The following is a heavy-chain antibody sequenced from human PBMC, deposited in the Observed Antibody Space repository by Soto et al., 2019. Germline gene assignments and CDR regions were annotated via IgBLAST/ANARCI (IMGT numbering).Heavy chain of an antibody. D-gene: IGHD3-22*01. CDR1: GGSISSYY. Sequence: SETLSLTCTVSGGSISSYYWSWIRQPPGKGLEWIGYIYSSGGTKYNPSLKSRFTISIETSKNQFSLTMSSVTAGDTAVYSCARTPAHYYDSSGYYYLDYWGQGTLVTVSS. V-gene: IGHV4-59*01. J-gene: IGHJ4*02. CDR3: ARTPAHYYDSSGYYYLDY. CDR2: IYSSGGT.